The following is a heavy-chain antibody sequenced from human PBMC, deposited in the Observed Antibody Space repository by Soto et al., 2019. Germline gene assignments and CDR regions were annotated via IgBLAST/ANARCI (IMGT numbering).Heavy chain of an antibody. CDR3: AKSLYYCERSPLGR. D-gene: IGHD2-8*01. CDR2: CNSHGTDS. Sequence: SLRLSCAPSGFNFQDYAMHCVRQGLGTGLECGPLCNSHGTDSYYVDSVKVRFTISRDKAKTTLYLXMDRLRPEETALHFCAKSLYYCERSPLGRGGQGTLVAAAS. J-gene: IGHJ4*02. V-gene: IGHV3-43D*04. CDR1: GFNFQDYA.